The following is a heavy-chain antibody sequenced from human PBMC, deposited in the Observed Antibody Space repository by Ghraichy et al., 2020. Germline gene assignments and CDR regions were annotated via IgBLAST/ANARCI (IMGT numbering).Heavy chain of an antibody. CDR1: GYTFTGYY. D-gene: IGHD6-13*01. Sequence: ASVKVSCKASGYTFTGYYMHWVRQAPGQGLEWMGWINPNSGGTNYAQKFQGWVTMTRDTSISTAYMELSRLRSDDTAVYYCAREYSSSWYDVDYYYGMDVWGQGTTVTVSS. CDR3: AREYSSSWYDVDYYYGMDV. CDR2: INPNSGGT. V-gene: IGHV1-2*04. J-gene: IGHJ6*02.